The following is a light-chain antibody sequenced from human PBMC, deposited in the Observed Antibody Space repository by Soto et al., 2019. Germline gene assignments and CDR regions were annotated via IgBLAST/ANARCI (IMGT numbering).Light chain of an antibody. CDR2: DVS. J-gene: IGLJ2*01. V-gene: IGLV2-14*03. CDR3: SSYTSSSTLMV. Sequence: QSALTQPASVSGSPGQSITISCTGTSSDVGGYNYVSWYQQHPGKAPKLMIYDVSNRPSGVSNRFSGSKSANTASLTISGLHDEHEHDYYCSSYTSSSTLMVFGGGTKLTVL. CDR1: SSDVGGYNY.